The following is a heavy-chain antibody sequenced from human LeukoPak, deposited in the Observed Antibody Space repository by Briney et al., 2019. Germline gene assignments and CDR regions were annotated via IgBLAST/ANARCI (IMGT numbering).Heavy chain of an antibody. Sequence: GGSLRLSCAAPGFTFSNYGMHWVRQAPGKGLEWVAVISYGESDKYYADSVKGRFTISRDNSKNTLYLQMNSLRPEDTAVYYCAKGVVAATNAAYYGMDVWGQGTTVTVSS. CDR3: AKGVVAATNAAYYGMDV. J-gene: IGHJ6*02. CDR1: GFTFSNYG. V-gene: IGHV3-30*18. CDR2: ISYGESDK. D-gene: IGHD2-15*01.